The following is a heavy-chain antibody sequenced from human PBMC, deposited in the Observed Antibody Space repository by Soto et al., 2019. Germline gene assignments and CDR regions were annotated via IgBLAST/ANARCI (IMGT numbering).Heavy chain of an antibody. CDR3: ARGGSYSSGWYNYYYRLDV. Sequence: PSETLSLTCAVYGGSFGGYAWSWIRQPPGKGLEWIGEINHSGSTNYNPSLKSRVTISVDTSKNQFSLKLSSVTAADTAVYYCARGGSYSSGWYNYYYRLDVWGKGTTVTVDS. CDR1: GGSFGGYA. D-gene: IGHD6-19*01. J-gene: IGHJ6*04. CDR2: INHSGST. V-gene: IGHV4-34*01.